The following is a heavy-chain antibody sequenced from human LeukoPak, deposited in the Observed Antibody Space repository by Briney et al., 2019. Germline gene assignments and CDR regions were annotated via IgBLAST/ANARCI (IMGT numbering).Heavy chain of an antibody. D-gene: IGHD5-24*01. CDR1: GFTFSSYA. J-gene: IGHJ3*02. Sequence: PGGSLRLSCAASGFTFSSYAMHWVRQAPGKGLEGVAVISYDGSNKYYADSVKGRFTISRDNSKNTLYLQMNSLRAEDTAVYYCARVRDGYNPHAFDIWGQGTMVTVSS. CDR2: ISYDGSNK. V-gene: IGHV3-30*04. CDR3: ARVRDGYNPHAFDI.